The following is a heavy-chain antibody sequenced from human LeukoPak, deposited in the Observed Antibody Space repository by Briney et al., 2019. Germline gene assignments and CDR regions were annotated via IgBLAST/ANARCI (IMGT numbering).Heavy chain of an antibody. CDR3: ARGLRFLEWFLDY. V-gene: IGHV1-2*02. D-gene: IGHD3-3*01. J-gene: IGHJ4*02. Sequence: ASVKVSCRASGYTFTGYYMHWVRQAPGQGLEWMGWINPNSGGTNYAQKFQGRVTMTRDTSISTAYMELSRLRSDYTAVYYCARGLRFLEWFLDYWGQGTLVTVSS. CDR2: INPNSGGT. CDR1: GYTFTGYY.